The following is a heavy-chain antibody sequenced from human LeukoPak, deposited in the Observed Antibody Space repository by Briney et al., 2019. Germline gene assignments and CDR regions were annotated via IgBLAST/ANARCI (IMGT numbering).Heavy chain of an antibody. J-gene: IGHJ4*02. D-gene: IGHD4-23*01. CDR1: GYSITSSSW. CDR2: IYHSGTT. CDR3: ARAEVVTAPFDY. V-gene: IGHV4-28*03. Sequence: SETLSLTCAVSGYSITSSSWWGWIRQPPGKGLEWIGYIYHSGTTYYNPSLQSRVTMSVDTSKNQFSLKLSSVTAVDTAVYYCARAEVVTAPFDYWGQGTLVTVSS.